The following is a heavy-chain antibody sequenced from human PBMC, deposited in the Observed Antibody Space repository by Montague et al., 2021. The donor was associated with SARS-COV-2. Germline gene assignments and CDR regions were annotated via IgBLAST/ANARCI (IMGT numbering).Heavy chain of an antibody. CDR1: GFNFDVSW. J-gene: IGHJ5*02. Sequence: SLRLSCATSGFNFDVSWLSWVRQAPGKGLEWVADINKDGTEKYYVDSVKGRFTISRDNIKNSLYLQMNSLRAEDTAVYYCARDSSWGQGTLVTVSS. CDR2: INKDGTEK. V-gene: IGHV3-7*01. CDR3: ARDSS.